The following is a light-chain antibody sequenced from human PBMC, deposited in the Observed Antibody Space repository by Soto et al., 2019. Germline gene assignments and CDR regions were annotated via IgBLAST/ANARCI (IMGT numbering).Light chain of an antibody. Sequence: DIVMTQSPDSLAVSLGERATINCKSSQRLLHLAWYQQKPGQPPKLLIYWASTRESGVPDRFSGSGSGTDFTLTISSLQAEDVAVYYGQQYYTTPVTFGQGTKVEIK. CDR1: QRLLH. CDR2: WAS. J-gene: IGKJ1*01. V-gene: IGKV4-1*01. CDR3: QQYYTTPVT.